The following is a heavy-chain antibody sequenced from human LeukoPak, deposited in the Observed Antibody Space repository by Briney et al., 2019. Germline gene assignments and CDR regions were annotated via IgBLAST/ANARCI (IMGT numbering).Heavy chain of an antibody. J-gene: IGHJ4*02. D-gene: IGHD5-12*01. CDR2: IKQDGSEK. CDR3: ARAPLVATGYYFDY. Sequence: GGSLRLSCAASGFTFSSYWMSWVRQAPGKGREWVANIKQDGSEKYYVDSVKGRFTISRDNAKNSLYLQMNSLRAEDTAVYYCARAPLVATGYYFDYWGQGTLVTVSS. CDR1: GFTFSSYW. V-gene: IGHV3-7*01.